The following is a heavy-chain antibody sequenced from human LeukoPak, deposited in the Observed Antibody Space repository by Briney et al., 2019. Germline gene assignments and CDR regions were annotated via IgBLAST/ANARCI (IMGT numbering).Heavy chain of an antibody. CDR2: ISSSGSNI. J-gene: IGHJ6*04. Sequence: PGGSLSLLCAPSGFIFSSYEVNWARHAPGKGLECLIYISSSGSNIYHTHSVKGRFTSSRDNAKNQLYLQMNSLSAEDTAVYYCARDDIVATISQGPYGRDVWGKGTTVTVSS. D-gene: IGHD5-12*01. V-gene: IGHV3-48*03. CDR1: GFIFSSYE. CDR3: ARDDIVATISQGPYGRDV.